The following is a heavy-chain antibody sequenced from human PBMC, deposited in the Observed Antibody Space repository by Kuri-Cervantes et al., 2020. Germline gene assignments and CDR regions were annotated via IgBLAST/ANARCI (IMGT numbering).Heavy chain of an antibody. Sequence: SETLSLTCTVSGGSISSGSYYWSWIRQPAGKGLEWIGRIYTSGSTNYNPSLKSRVTISVDTSKNQFSLKLSSVTAADTAVYYCAYYHCSGGSCYFDYWGQGTLVTVSS. CDR1: GGSISSGSYY. D-gene: IGHD2-15*01. V-gene: IGHV4-61*02. J-gene: IGHJ4*02. CDR2: IYTSGST. CDR3: AYYHCSGGSCYFDY.